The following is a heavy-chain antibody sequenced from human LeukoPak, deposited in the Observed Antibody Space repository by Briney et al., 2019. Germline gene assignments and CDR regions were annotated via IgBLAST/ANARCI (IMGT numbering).Heavy chain of an antibody. Sequence: SETLCLTCTVSGGSISSYYWSWIRQPPGEGLEWIGYIYYSGSTNYNPSLKSRVTISVDTSKNQFSLKLSSVTAADTAVYYCARDKGGYSYGLNWFDPWGQGTLVTVSS. CDR1: GGSISSYY. CDR2: IYYSGST. V-gene: IGHV4-59*01. J-gene: IGHJ5*02. CDR3: ARDKGGYSYGLNWFDP. D-gene: IGHD5-18*01.